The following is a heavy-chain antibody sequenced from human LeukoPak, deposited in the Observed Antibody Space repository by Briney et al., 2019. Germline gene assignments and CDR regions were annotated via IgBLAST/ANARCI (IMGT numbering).Heavy chain of an antibody. CDR1: GFTFSSYS. J-gene: IGHJ4*02. CDR3: ARDYHGDCFDY. D-gene: IGHD3-10*01. Sequence: GGSLRLSCAASGFTFSSYSMNWVRQAPGKGLEWVSSISSSSYIYYADSVKGRFTISRDNAKNSLYLQMDSLRAEDTAVYYCARDYHGDCFDYWGQGTLVTVSS. CDR2: ISSSSYI. V-gene: IGHV3-21*01.